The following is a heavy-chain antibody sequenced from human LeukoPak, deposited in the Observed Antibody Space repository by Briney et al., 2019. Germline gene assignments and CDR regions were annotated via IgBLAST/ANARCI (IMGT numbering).Heavy chain of an antibody. CDR1: GFTFSSYG. Sequence: PGRSLRLSCAASGFTFSSYGMHWVRQAPGKGLEWVAVIWYDGTNKYYADSVRGRFTISRDNSKNTLYLQMNSLRAEDTAVYYCARVEQQLALSDGMDVWGQGTTVTVSS. CDR3: ARVEQQLALSDGMDV. V-gene: IGHV3-33*01. J-gene: IGHJ6*02. CDR2: IWYDGTNK. D-gene: IGHD6-13*01.